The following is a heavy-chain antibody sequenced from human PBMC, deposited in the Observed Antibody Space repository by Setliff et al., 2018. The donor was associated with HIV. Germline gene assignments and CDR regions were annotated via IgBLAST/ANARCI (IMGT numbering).Heavy chain of an antibody. D-gene: IGHD3-10*01. Sequence: ASVKVSCKASGYTFTDYYMHWVRQAPGQGLQWMGIINPSGGSTTYAQKFQGRVTMTRDTSISTAYMELSSLTSEDTAVYYCARGKGVGGVIITGGLDVWGKGTTVTVSS. V-gene: IGHV1-46*01. J-gene: IGHJ6*04. CDR2: INPSGGST. CDR1: GYTFTDYY. CDR3: ARGKGVGGVIITGGLDV.